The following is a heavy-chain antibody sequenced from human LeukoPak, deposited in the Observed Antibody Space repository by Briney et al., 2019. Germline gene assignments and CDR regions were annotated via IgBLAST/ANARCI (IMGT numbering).Heavy chain of an antibody. J-gene: IGHJ3*02. V-gene: IGHV3-30*18. Sequence: GRSLRLSCAASGFSFSSYGMHWVRQAPGKGLEWVAVISYDGTNKYYADSVKGRLTISRDNSKNTLYLQMNSLTAEDTAVYYCAKYYYDSGSYYHAFDIWGQGTMVTVSS. CDR3: AKYYYDSGSYYHAFDI. CDR2: ISYDGTNK. D-gene: IGHD3-10*01. CDR1: GFSFSSYG.